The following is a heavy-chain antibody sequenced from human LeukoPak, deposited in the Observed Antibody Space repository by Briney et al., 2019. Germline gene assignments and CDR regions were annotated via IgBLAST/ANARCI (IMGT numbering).Heavy chain of an antibody. CDR1: GFTFGSYW. V-gene: IGHV3-74*01. D-gene: IGHD5-18*01. J-gene: IGHJ4*02. CDR2: IHTDGSST. Sequence: GGSLRLSCRASGFTFGSYWMHWIRQAPGEGLIWVSRIHTDGSSTNYAESVKGRFTISRDNAKNTLYLHMNSLIVGDTGVYYCVRGGSGSSYGEFAYWGQGTLVTVSS. CDR3: VRGGSGSSYGEFAY.